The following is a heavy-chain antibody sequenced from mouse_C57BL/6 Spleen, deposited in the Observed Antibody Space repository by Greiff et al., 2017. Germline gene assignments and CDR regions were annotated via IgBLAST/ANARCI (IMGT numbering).Heavy chain of an antibody. D-gene: IGHD2-5*01. CDR2: IYASESEN. CDR3: ARRDSNSWFAY. Sequence: QVQLQQPGAELVRPGSSVKLSCKASGYTFTSYWVDWVQQRPGQGLEWIGNIYASESENHYKQKLKSKAILNVDKSSSRAYMLHSSLTSEDAADYYCARRDSNSWFAYWGQGTLVTVSA. J-gene: IGHJ3*01. V-gene: IGHV1-61*01. CDR1: GYTFTSYW.